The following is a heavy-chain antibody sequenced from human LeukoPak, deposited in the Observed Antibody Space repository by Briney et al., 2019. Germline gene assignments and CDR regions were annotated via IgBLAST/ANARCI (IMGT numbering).Heavy chain of an antibody. Sequence: SVKVSCKASGGTFSSYAISWVRQAPGQGLEWMGGIIPIFGTANYAQKFQGRVTITTDESTSTAYMELSSLRSEDTAMYYCARTILAATGTDYFDYWGQGTLVTVSS. D-gene: IGHD6-13*01. CDR2: IIPIFGTA. CDR3: ARTILAATGTDYFDY. J-gene: IGHJ4*02. CDR1: GGTFSSYA. V-gene: IGHV1-69*05.